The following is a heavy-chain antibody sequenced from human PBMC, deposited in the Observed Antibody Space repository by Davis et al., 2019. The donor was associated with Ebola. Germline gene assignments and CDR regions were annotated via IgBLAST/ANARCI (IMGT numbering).Heavy chain of an antibody. CDR1: GGSISSYYW. CDR3: AHKERRGGFDY. D-gene: IGHD3-10*01. V-gene: IGHV2-5*08. J-gene: IGHJ4*02. Sequence: TLSLTCTVSGGSISSYYWSWIRQPPGKALEWLALIYWDDDKRYSPSLKSRLTITKDTSKNQVVLTMTNMDPVDTATYYCAHKERRGGFDYWGQGTLVTVSS. CDR2: IYWDDDK.